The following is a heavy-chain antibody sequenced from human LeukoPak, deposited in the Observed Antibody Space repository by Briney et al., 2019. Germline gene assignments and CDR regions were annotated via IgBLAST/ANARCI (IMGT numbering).Heavy chain of an antibody. CDR1: GFTFSDYY. CDR2: IASSGSTTE. V-gene: IGHV3-11*01. J-gene: IGHJ4*02. CDR3: ARVRMWSGEFL. Sequence: GGSLRLSCAASGFTFSDYYMSWIRQAPGKGLEWISYIASSGSTTEYHADSVKGRFTISRDNAKNSLYLQMNSPRADDTAIYYCARVRMWSGEFLWGQGTLVTVPS. D-gene: IGHD3-10*01.